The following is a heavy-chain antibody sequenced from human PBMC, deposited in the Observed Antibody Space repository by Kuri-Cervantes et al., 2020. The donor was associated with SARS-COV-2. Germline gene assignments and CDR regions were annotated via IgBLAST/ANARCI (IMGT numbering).Heavy chain of an antibody. Sequence: GESLKISCAASGFTFSSYAMSWVRQAPGKGLGWVSAISGSGGSTYYADSVKGRFTISRDNSKNTVDLQMNSLRAEDTAVYYCAGDGAARPSYNWFDPRGQGTLVTVSS. CDR3: AGDGAARPSYNWFDP. CDR1: GFTFSSYA. D-gene: IGHD6-6*01. CDR2: ISGSGGST. J-gene: IGHJ5*02. V-gene: IGHV3-23*01.